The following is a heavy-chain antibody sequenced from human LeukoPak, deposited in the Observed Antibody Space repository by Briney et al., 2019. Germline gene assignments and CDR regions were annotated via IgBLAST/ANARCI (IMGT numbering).Heavy chain of an antibody. CDR3: VRRAMSSGYDGWYFDL. CDR1: GGSISSYY. V-gene: IGHV4-59*08. J-gene: IGHJ2*01. D-gene: IGHD3-22*01. Sequence: SETLSLTCTVSGGSISSYYWSWIRQPPGKGLEWIGYIYYSGSTNYNPSLKSRVTISVDTSKNQFSLKLNSVTAADTAVYYCVRRAMSSGYDGWYFDLWGRGTLVTVSS. CDR2: IYYSGST.